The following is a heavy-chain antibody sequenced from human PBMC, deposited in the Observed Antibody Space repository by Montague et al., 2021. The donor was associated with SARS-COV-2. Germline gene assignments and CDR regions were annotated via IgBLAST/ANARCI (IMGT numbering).Heavy chain of an antibody. J-gene: IGHJ4*02. V-gene: IGHV3-30*04. D-gene: IGHD3-3*01. CDR1: GFAFGLYT. Sequence: SLSLSCAASGFAFGLYTLHWVRRAPGKGLEWLAVLSHDGTHKYVADSVKGRFTISRDNSKNTLYLQMNGLRVEDSAVYFCTRIGYGVNLGSAYDSWGQGTLVTVAS. CDR2: LSHDGTHK. CDR3: TRIGYGVNLGSAYDS.